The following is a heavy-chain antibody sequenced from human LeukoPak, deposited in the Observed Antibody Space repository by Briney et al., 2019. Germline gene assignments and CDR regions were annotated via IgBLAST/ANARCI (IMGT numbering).Heavy chain of an antibody. CDR3: ARGSRGYSGYDRPFDY. J-gene: IGHJ4*02. CDR2: IIPIFGTA. V-gene: IGHV1-69*13. CDR1: GGTFSSYA. Sequence: GASVKVSCKASGGTFSSYAISWVRQAPGQGLEWMGGIIPIFGTANYAQKFQGRVTITADESTSTAYMELSSLRSEDTAVYYCARGSRGYSGYDRPFDYWGQGTLVTVSS. D-gene: IGHD5-12*01.